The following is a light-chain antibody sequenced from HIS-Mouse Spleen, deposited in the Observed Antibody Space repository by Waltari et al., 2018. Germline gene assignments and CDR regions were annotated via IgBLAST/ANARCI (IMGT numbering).Light chain of an antibody. CDR1: SSDVGSYNL. V-gene: IGLV2-23*01. J-gene: IGLJ2*01. CDR2: EGS. CDR3: CSYAGSSPYVV. Sequence: QSALTQPASVSGSPGQSITISCTGTSSDVGSYNLVSWYQHHPGKAPKLMIYEGSKRPSGVSNRFSGSKSGNTASLTSAGLQAEDEADYYCCSYAGSSPYVVFGGGTKLTVL.